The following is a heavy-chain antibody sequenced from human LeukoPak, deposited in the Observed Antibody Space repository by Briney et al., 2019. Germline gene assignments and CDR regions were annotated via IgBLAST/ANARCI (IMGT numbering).Heavy chain of an antibody. CDR1: GFTFSSYA. V-gene: IGHV3-7*01. Sequence: GGSLRLSCAASGFTFSSYAMSWVRQAPGKGLEWVANIKQDGSEKYYVDSVKGRFTISRDNAKNSLYLQMNSLRAEDTAVYYCASCSTYEGYFDYWGQGTLVTVSS. CDR2: IKQDGSEK. J-gene: IGHJ4*02. D-gene: IGHD2-21*01. CDR3: ASCSTYEGYFDY.